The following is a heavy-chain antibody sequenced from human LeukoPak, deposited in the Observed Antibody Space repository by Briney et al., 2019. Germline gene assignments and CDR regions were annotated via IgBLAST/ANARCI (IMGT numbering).Heavy chain of an antibody. CDR3: ASSSYSNYGPQFDP. Sequence: SQTLSLTCAISGDSVSSNSAAWNWIRQSPSRGLEWLGRTYYRSKWYNDYAVSVKSRITINPDTSKNQFSLKLSSVTAADTAVYYCASSSYSNYGPQFDPWGQGTLVTVSS. D-gene: IGHD4-11*01. V-gene: IGHV6-1*01. J-gene: IGHJ5*02. CDR2: TYYRSKWYN. CDR1: GDSVSSNSAA.